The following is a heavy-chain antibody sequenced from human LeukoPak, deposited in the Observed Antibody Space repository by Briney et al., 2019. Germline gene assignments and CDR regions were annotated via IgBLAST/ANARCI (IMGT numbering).Heavy chain of an antibody. CDR3: ARPRPAGAAGYYFDF. CDR2: IFPGDSDDA. CDR1: GYSFTNYW. Sequence: GESLKISCEGSGYSFTNYWIAWVRQMPGNGLEWMGIIFPGDSDDARYSPSFQGQVTISADKSINTAYLQWGSLKASDTAMYFCARPRPAGAAGYYFDFWGQGTLVTVSS. D-gene: IGHD1-26*01. J-gene: IGHJ4*02. V-gene: IGHV5-51*01.